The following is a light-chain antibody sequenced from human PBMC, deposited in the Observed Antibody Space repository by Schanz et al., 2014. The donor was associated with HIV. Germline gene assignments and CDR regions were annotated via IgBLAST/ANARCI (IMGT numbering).Light chain of an antibody. Sequence: QSALTQPPSASGSPGQSVTISCTGTSSDVGGYKYVSWYQQHPGKAPKLLIYEVSKRPLGVPDRFSGSKSGNTASLTVSGLQAEDEADYYCSSYAGSNNLVFGTGTKLTVL. V-gene: IGLV2-8*01. CDR1: SSDVGGYKY. J-gene: IGLJ1*01. CDR3: SSYAGSNNLV. CDR2: EVS.